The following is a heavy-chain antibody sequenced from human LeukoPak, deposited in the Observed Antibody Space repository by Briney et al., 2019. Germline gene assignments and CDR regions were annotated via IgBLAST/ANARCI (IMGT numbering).Heavy chain of an antibody. CDR3: ARDGAEGDNSAFDM. J-gene: IGHJ3*02. CDR2: TMEKASGYKT. CDR1: GVTLSDHH. V-gene: IGHV3-72*01. D-gene: IGHD3-22*01. Sequence: GGSLRLSRAPSGVTLSDHHMDGVRHSPGKGREDLGHTMEKASGYKTEYDAYMQGRFTIPRDDSKTLVHLKMKSTSTEDTAVSFCARDGAEGDNSAFDMWAQGTVVTVSS.